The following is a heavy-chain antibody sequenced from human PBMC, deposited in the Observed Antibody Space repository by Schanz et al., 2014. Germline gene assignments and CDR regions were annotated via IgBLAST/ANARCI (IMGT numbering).Heavy chain of an antibody. Sequence: EVQVVESGGGLVQPGGALRLSCTASGFNSDDYAMHWVRQAPGKGLEWVSNIPWNGAAIGYAGSVRGRFAISRDSAKNSLYHQMNSLRPEDTAVYYCAKGSRSGSKVMDVWGKGTTVTVSS. V-gene: IGHV3-9*02. J-gene: IGHJ6*03. CDR3: AKGSRSGSKVMDV. D-gene: IGHD3-10*01. CDR2: IPWNGAAI. CDR1: GFNSDDYA.